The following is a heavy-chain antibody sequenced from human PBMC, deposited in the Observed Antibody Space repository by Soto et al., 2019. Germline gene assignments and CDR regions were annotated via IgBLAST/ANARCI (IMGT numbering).Heavy chain of an antibody. J-gene: IGHJ4*02. CDR3: ARDRGDDYGDNHYFDY. CDR2: ISSSGSTI. D-gene: IGHD4-17*01. V-gene: IGHV3-11*01. Sequence: GGSLRLSCAASGFTFSDYYMSWIRQAPGKGLEWVSYISSSGSTIYYADSVKGRFTISRDNAKNSLYLQMNSLRAEDTAVYYCARDRGDDYGDNHYFDYWGQGTLVTVSS. CDR1: GFTFSDYY.